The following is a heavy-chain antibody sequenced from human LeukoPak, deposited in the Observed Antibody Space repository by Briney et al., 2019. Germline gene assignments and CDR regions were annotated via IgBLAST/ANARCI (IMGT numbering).Heavy chain of an antibody. J-gene: IGHJ4*02. CDR1: GGSISSSSYY. D-gene: IGHD3-3*01. Sequence: SETLSLTCTVSGGSISSSSYYWGWIRQPPGKGLEWIGSIYYSGSTYYNPSLKSRVTISVDTSKNQFSLKLSSVTAADTAVYYCARPVTIFGVVISFDYWGQGTLVTVSS. CDR2: IYYSGST. V-gene: IGHV4-39*01. CDR3: ARPVTIFGVVISFDY.